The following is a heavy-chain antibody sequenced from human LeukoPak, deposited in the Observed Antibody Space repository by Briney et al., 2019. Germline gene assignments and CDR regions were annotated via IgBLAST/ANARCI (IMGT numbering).Heavy chain of an antibody. CDR1: GFTFRSYA. Sequence: GGSLRLSCAASGFTFRSYAMSWVREAPGKGLEWVLAISGSGTSTYYADSVKGRFTISRDNSKNTLYLQMNSLRAEDTAVYYCEGTYYYDSSDDYWGQGTLVTVSS. D-gene: IGHD3-22*01. J-gene: IGHJ4*02. V-gene: IGHV3-23*01. CDR3: EGTYYYDSSDDY. CDR2: ISGSGTST.